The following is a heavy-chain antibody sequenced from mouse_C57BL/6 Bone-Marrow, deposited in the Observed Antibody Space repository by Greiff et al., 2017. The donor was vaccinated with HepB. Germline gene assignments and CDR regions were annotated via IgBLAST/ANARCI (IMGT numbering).Heavy chain of an antibody. D-gene: IGHD3-2*02. Sequence: EVNVVESGGDLVKPGGSLKLSCAASGFTFSSYGMSWVRQTPDKRLEWVATISSGGSYTYYPDSVKGRFTISRDNAKNTLYLQMSSLKSEDTAMYYCASSGGFAYWGQGTLVTVSA. CDR2: ISSGGSYT. J-gene: IGHJ3*01. CDR3: ASSGGFAY. CDR1: GFTFSSYG. V-gene: IGHV5-6*01.